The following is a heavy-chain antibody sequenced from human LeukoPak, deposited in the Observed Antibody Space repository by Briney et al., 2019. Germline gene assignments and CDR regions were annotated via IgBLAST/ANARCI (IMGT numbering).Heavy chain of an antibody. J-gene: IGHJ4*02. CDR2: IIPIFGTA. CDR3: YSNYEGYFDY. D-gene: IGHD4-11*01. CDR1: GGTFSSYA. V-gene: IGHV1-69*13. Sequence: ASVKVSCKASGGTFSSYAISWVRQAPGQGLEWMGGIIPIFGTANYAQKFQGRVTITADESTSTAYMELSSLRSEDTAVYYCYSNYEGYFDYWGQGTLVTVSS.